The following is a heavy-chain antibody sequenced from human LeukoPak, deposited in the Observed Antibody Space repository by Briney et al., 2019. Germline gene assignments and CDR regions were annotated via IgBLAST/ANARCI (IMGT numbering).Heavy chain of an antibody. Sequence: GGSLRLSCAASGFTFSSYGMHWVRQAPGKGLEWVAVISYDGSNKYYADSVKGRFTISRDNSKDTLYLQMNSLRAEDTAVYYCAKEYGYSSTRISYYYYGMDVWGQGTTVTVSS. J-gene: IGHJ6*02. CDR3: AKEYGYSSTRISYYYYGMDV. V-gene: IGHV3-30*18. D-gene: IGHD2-2*01. CDR2: ISYDGSNK. CDR1: GFTFSSYG.